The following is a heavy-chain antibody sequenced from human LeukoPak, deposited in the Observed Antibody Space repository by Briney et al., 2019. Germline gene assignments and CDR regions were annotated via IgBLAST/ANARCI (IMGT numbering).Heavy chain of an antibody. V-gene: IGHV1-46*01. CDR2: INPSGGST. D-gene: IGHD6-13*01. Sequence: ASVKVSCKASGYTFTSYYMHWVRQAPGQGLEWMGIINPSGGSTSYAQKFQGRVTMTRDMSTSTVYMELSSLRSEDTAVYYCARVSPSYSSSLGDYYMDVWDKRTTVTLSS. CDR3: ARVSPSYSSSLGDYYMDV. J-gene: IGHJ6*03. CDR1: GYTFTSYY.